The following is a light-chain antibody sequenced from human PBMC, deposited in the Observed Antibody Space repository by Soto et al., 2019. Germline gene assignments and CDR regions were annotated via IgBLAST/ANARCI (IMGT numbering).Light chain of an antibody. Sequence: AIRMTQSPSSLSASTGDRVTITCRASQGISSYLAWYQQKPGKAPKLLIYAASTLQSVVPSRFSGSGSGTDFTLTISCLQSEDFATYYCQQYYSYPSYTFGQGTKLEIK. CDR1: QGISSY. CDR3: QQYYSYPSYT. CDR2: AAS. V-gene: IGKV1-8*01. J-gene: IGKJ2*01.